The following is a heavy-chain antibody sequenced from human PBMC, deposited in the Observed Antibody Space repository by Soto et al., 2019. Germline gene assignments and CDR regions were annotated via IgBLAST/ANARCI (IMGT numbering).Heavy chain of an antibody. J-gene: IGHJ4*02. Sequence: QVQLVQSGAEVKKPGASVKVSCKVSGFTLTALSMHWVRQAPGKGLEWMGGFDPEDGETIYAQKFQGRVTMTEDASTDTAYMELRSLRSEDTAVYYCASSRQHHFYSSGYDYWGQGTLVTVSS. D-gene: IGHD3-22*01. CDR2: FDPEDGET. CDR3: ASSRQHHFYSSGYDY. CDR1: GFTLTALS. V-gene: IGHV1-24*01.